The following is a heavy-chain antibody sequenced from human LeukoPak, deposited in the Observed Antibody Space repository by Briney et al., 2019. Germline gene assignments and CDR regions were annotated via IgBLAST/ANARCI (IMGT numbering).Heavy chain of an antibody. CDR1: GFTFSDYY. Sequence: LRLSCAASGFTFSDYYMSWIRQAPGKGLEWIGSVYFDGDTSYSPSLKSRVIISVDTSKNQFSLNLTSVTAADTALYYCARHRKSARNYLYYYMDVWGKGTTVTVSS. CDR3: ARHRKSARNYLYYYMDV. V-gene: IGHV4-59*05. D-gene: IGHD6-6*01. J-gene: IGHJ6*03. CDR2: VYFDGDT.